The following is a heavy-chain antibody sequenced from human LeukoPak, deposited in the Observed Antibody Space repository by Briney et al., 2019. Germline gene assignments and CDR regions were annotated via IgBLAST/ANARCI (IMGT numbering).Heavy chain of an antibody. D-gene: IGHD1-20*01. Sequence: GESLRISCKGSGYSFTSYWIGWVRQMPGKGLEWMGIIYPGDSDTRYSPSFQGQVTISADKSISTAYLQWSSLKASDTAMYYCARLRITGTIRDYYGMDVWGQGTTVTVSS. CDR2: IYPGDSDT. V-gene: IGHV5-51*01. CDR3: ARLRITGTIRDYYGMDV. J-gene: IGHJ6*02. CDR1: GYSFTSYW.